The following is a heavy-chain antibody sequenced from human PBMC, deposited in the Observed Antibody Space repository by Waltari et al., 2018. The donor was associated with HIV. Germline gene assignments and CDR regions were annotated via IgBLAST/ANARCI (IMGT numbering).Heavy chain of an antibody. V-gene: IGHV1-69*13. D-gene: IGHD2-8*01. CDR1: GGTFNRYI. Sequence: QVQLVHSGAEVKMPGSSVKVSCKASGGTFNRYIVSWVRQAPGQGLDWMGQSIPFICTTNYAQRFRCIVTISANETTNTAEMELSSLISENTVMSYCTESYDKKDFAPVQFDYWGQGTLVTVSS. CDR3: TESYDKKDFAPVQFDY. J-gene: IGHJ4*02. CDR2: SIPFICTT.